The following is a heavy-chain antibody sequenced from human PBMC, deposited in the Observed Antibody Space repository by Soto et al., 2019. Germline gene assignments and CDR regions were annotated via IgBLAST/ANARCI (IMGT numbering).Heavy chain of an antibody. CDR3: AREETAWPLAYGLDV. CDR1: GFTFSRYS. J-gene: IGHJ6*02. D-gene: IGHD2-21*02. V-gene: IGHV3-21*01. Sequence: TGGSLRLSCAGSGFTFSRYSVNWVRQAPGKGLEWVASIGTRGDIYYAESVKGRLTISRDNAKNSLSLEMDSLRVEDTGVYYCAREETAWPLAYGLDVWGQGTTVTVSS. CDR2: IGTRGDI.